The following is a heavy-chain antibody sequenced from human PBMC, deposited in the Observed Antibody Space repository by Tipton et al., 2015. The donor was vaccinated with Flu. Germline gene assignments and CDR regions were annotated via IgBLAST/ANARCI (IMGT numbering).Heavy chain of an antibody. CDR2: ISRSGNAV. CDR3: AREGHSYGMDV. CDR1: GFIFSDYY. J-gene: IGHJ6*02. V-gene: IGHV3-11*01. Sequence: GSLRLSCEASGFIFSDYYISWVRQAPGKGLEWLSYISRSGNAVHYADSVKGRFTISRDNAKNSLSLLMSNLRPEDTAVYYCAREGHSYGMDVWGQGTPVAVSS.